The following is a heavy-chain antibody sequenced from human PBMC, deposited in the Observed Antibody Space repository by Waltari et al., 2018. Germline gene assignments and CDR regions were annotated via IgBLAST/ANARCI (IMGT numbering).Heavy chain of an antibody. J-gene: IGHJ5*02. CDR1: GGSISDNYFY. V-gene: IGHV4-39*02. D-gene: IGHD6-25*01. Sequence: QLQLQESGPGLVKPSETLSLTCSVSGGSISDNYFYWGWIRQSPGRELEWIGGISYGGTTQYNPSLESRVTILLATSKNQFSLKVRSVTAADTAIYFCAREAASTSKWFDPWGQGILVTVSS. CDR3: AREAASTSKWFDP. CDR2: ISYGGTT.